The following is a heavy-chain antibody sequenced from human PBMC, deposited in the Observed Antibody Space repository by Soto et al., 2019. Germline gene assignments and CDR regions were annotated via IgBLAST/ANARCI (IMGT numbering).Heavy chain of an antibody. CDR2: ISHDENKK. V-gene: IGHV3-30*18. CDR1: GFTFSSYG. Sequence: QVQLVESGGGVVQPGMSQRLSCAASGFTFSSYGMHWVRQAPGKGLEWVAVISHDENKKYYADSVKGRFTISRDNSKDTLYLQMNSLRAEDTAVYYCAKEEGQTRITIFGVAATHFDYWGQGTLVTVSS. D-gene: IGHD3-3*01. J-gene: IGHJ4*02. CDR3: AKEEGQTRITIFGVAATHFDY.